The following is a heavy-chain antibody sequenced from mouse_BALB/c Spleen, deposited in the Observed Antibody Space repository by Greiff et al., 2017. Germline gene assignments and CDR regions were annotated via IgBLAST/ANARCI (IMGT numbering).Heavy chain of an antibody. Sequence: EVQLVESGGGLVQPGGSLKLSCAASGFTFSSYTMSWVRQTPEKRLEWVAYISNGGGSTYYPDTVKGRFTISRDNAKNTLYLQMSSLKSEDTAMYYCARHRGSSSMDYWGQGTSVTVSS. CDR3: ARHRGSSSMDY. D-gene: IGHD1-1*01. CDR1: GFTFSSYT. J-gene: IGHJ4*01. V-gene: IGHV5-12-2*01. CDR2: ISNGGGST.